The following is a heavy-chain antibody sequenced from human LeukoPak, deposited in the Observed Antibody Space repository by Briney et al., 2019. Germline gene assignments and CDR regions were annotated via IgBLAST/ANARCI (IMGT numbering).Heavy chain of an antibody. Sequence: GGSLRLSCAASGFTFSSYNMNWVRQAPGKGLEWVSYISSSSSTIYYADSVRGRFTISRDNSKNTLYLQMNSLRVEDTAVYFCARDPGAFPYFFDSWGQGTLVTVSS. CDR3: ARDPGAFPYFFDS. CDR2: ISSSSSTI. CDR1: GFTFSSYN. D-gene: IGHD4/OR15-4a*01. J-gene: IGHJ4*02. V-gene: IGHV3-48*01.